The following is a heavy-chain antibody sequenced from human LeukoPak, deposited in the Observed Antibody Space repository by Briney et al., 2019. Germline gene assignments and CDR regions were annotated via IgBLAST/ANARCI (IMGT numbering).Heavy chain of an antibody. D-gene: IGHD3-10*01. Sequence: ASVKVSCKASGYTFTGYYMHWVRQAPGQGLEWMGWINPNSGGTNYAQKFQGRVTMTRDTSISTAYMELSGLRSDDTAVYYCARKGATMVRGDLDFDYWGQGTLVTVSS. CDR3: ARKGATMVRGDLDFDY. J-gene: IGHJ4*02. V-gene: IGHV1-2*02. CDR2: INPNSGGT. CDR1: GYTFTGYY.